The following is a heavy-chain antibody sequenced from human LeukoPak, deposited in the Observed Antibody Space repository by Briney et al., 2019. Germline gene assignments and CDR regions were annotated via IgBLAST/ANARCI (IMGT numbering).Heavy chain of an antibody. CDR1: GFSVSNNY. J-gene: IGHJ4*02. CDR2: ISRGSRTI. V-gene: IGHV3-48*01. Sequence: PGGSLRLSCVVSGFSVSNNYVSWVRQAPGKGLEWVSNISRGSRTIYYSDSVKGRFTISRDNAKNSLYLQMNSLRTEDTAVYFCARDSYSSSRNDYWGQGTLVTVSS. CDR3: ARDSYSSSRNDY. D-gene: IGHD6-13*01.